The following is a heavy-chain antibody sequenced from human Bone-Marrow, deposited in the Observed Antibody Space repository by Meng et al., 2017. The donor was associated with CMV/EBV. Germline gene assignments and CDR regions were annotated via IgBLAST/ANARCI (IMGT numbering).Heavy chain of an antibody. J-gene: IGHJ6*02. D-gene: IGHD5-18*01. CDR3: ARARRRIQLWVNYYYYGMDV. V-gene: IGHV4-59*01. CDR2: IYYSGST. CDR1: GGSISSYY. Sequence: GSLRLSCTVSGGSISSYYWSWIRQPPGKGLEWIGYIYYSGSTNYNPSLKSRVTISVDTSKNQFSLKLSAVTAADTAVYYCARARRRIQLWVNYYYYGMDVWGQGTTVTVSS.